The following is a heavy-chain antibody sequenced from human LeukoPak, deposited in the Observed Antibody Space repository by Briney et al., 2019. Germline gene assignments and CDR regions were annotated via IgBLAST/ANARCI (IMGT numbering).Heavy chain of an antibody. CDR2: INPSGGST. CDR3: ARDLAAMAPGGY. V-gene: IGHV3-23*01. CDR1: GFTFSNYA. Sequence: GGSLRLSCAASGFTFSNYAMNWVRQAPGRGLEWVSAINPSGGSTYYADSVKGRFTISRDNSKNTLYLQMNSLRAEDTAMYYCARDLAAMAPGGYWGQGTLVTVSS. J-gene: IGHJ4*02. D-gene: IGHD5-18*01.